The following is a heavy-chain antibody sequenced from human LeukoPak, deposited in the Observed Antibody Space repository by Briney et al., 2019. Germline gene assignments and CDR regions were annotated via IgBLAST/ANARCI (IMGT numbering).Heavy chain of an antibody. CDR2: ISAYNGNT. J-gene: IGHJ6*02. Sequence: GASVKVSCKASGYTFTSYGISWVRQAPGQGLEWMGWISAYNGNTNYAQKLQGRVTMTTDTSTSTAYMELRSLRSDDTAVYYCARGPWYYDSSGGRVGMDVWGQGTTVTVSS. V-gene: IGHV1-18*01. CDR3: ARGPWYYDSSGGRVGMDV. CDR1: GYTFTSYG. D-gene: IGHD3-22*01.